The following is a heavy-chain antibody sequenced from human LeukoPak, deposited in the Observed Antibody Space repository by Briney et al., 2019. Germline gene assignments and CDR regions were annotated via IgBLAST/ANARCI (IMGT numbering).Heavy chain of an antibody. V-gene: IGHV1-8*01. CDR3: ASKVLMTTMAYGFDS. J-gene: IGHJ5*01. CDR2: MNPNSGNT. D-gene: IGHD5-24*01. Sequence: GASVKVSCKASGYTFTSYDINWVRQATGQGLEWMGWMNPNSGNTGYAQKFQGRVTMTRNTSISTAYMELSSLRSEDTAVYYCASKVLMTTMAYGFDSWGQGTLVTVSS. CDR1: GYTFTSYD.